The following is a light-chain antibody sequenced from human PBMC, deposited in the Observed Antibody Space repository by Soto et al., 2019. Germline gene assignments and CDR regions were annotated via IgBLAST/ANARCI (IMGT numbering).Light chain of an antibody. CDR1: QSVLYNSNNKNY. J-gene: IGKJ2*01. Sequence: DIVMTQSPDSLAVSLGERATINCKSSQSVLYNSNNKNYLAWYQQRPGQPPKLLIYWASTRASGVPDRFSGSGSVTDFTLTITSLQAEDVAVYYCQQYESTPPTFGQGTKLEIK. CDR2: WAS. V-gene: IGKV4-1*01. CDR3: QQYESTPPT.